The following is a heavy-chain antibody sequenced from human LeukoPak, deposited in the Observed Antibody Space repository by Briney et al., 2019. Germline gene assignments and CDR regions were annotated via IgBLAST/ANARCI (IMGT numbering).Heavy chain of an antibody. D-gene: IGHD2-15*01. CDR2: ISGYNGNT. J-gene: IGHJ4*02. Sequence: ASMKVSCKTSGYTFTTYGLNWVRQAPGQGLEWMGWISGYNGNTNYAQKFQGRVTMTKDTSTTTVYMELRSLTSDDTAMYYCARVSSPGYCTAGTCYPAYWGQGTLVTVSS. CDR3: ARVSSPGYCTAGTCYPAY. CDR1: GYTFTTYG. V-gene: IGHV1-18*01.